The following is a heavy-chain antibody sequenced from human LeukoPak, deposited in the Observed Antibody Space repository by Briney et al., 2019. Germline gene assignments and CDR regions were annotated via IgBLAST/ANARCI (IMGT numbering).Heavy chain of an antibody. CDR1: GFTFSSYE. CDR3: ARDLGVPAAMRAYNWFDP. D-gene: IGHD2-2*01. J-gene: IGHJ5*02. Sequence: GGSLRLSCAASGFTFSSYEMNWVRQAPGKGLEWVSSISSSSSYIYYADSVKGRFTISRDNAKNSLYLQMNSLRAEDTAVYYCARDLGVPAAMRAYNWFDPWGQGTLVTVSS. CDR2: ISSSSSYI. V-gene: IGHV3-21*01.